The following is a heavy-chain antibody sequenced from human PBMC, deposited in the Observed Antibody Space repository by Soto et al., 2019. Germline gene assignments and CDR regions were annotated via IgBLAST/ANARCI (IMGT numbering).Heavy chain of an antibody. V-gene: IGHV3-30*18. CDR3: PKDNAQQLVLVCYYYYYGMDV. J-gene: IGHJ6*02. CDR1: GFRFSSYG. D-gene: IGHD6-13*01. CDR2: ISYDGSNK. Sequence: QVQLVESGGGLVKPGGSLRLSCAASGFRFSSYGMHWVRQAPGKGLEWVAVISYDGSNKYYADSVKGLFTISRDNSKNTLYLQMNSLRAEETTVYYGPKDNAQQLVLVCYYYYYGMDVWGQGTTVTVSS.